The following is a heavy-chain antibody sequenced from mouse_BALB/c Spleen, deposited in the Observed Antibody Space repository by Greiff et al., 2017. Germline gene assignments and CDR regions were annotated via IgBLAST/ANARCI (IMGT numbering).Heavy chain of an antibody. J-gene: IGHJ4*01. CDR2: INPSNGGT. CDR1: GYTFTSYY. Sequence: LVESGAELVKPGASVKLSCKASGYTFTSYYMYWVKQRPGQGLEWIGEINPSNGGTNFNEKFKSKATLTVDKSSSTAYMQLSSLTSEDSAVYFCTRRSYGSDAKGFWGRGTSSTVSS. D-gene: IGHD1-2*01. CDR3: TRRSYGSDAKGF. V-gene: IGHV1S81*02.